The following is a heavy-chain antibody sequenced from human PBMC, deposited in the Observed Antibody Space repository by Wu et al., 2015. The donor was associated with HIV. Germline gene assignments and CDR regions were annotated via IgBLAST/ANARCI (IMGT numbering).Heavy chain of an antibody. Sequence: QVQLVQSGAEVKKPGSPVKVSCKTSGGTSITAYSITWVRQAPGQGLEWMGRFIPIFGVPNYAQKFQDRLTIIADDSMSTAYMELSSLRSEDTAVYYCARDQGDIAAAGIRFHYYGMDVWGQGP. J-gene: IGHJ6*02. CDR2: FIPIFGVP. V-gene: IGHV1-69*13. CDR1: GGTSITAYS. D-gene: IGHD6-13*01. CDR3: ARDQGDIAAAGIRFHYYGMDV.